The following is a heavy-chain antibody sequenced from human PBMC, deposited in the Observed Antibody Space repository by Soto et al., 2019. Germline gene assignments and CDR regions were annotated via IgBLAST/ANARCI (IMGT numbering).Heavy chain of an antibody. J-gene: IGHJ6*02. CDR2: ISAYNGNT. CDR3: ARMEDIVVVVAADTHYYYYGMDV. CDR1: GYTFTSYG. Sequence: PLASVKVSCKASGYTFTSYGISWVRQAPGQGLEWMGWISAYNGNTNYAQKLQGRVTMTTDTSTSTAYMELRSLRSDDTAVYYCARMEDIVVVVAADTHYYYYGMDVWGQGTTVTVSS. D-gene: IGHD2-15*01. V-gene: IGHV1-18*01.